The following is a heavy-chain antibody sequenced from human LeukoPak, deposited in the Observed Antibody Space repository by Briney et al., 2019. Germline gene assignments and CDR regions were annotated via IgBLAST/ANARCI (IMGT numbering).Heavy chain of an antibody. V-gene: IGHV3-21*01. CDR1: GFTFSSYS. CDR2: ISSSSSYI. J-gene: IGHJ6*02. CDR3: ARAGDYYGSGSYYSPYGMDV. D-gene: IGHD3-10*01. Sequence: PGGSLRLSCAASGFTFSSYSMNWVHQAPGKGLEWVSSISSSSSYIYYADSVKGRFTISRDNAKNSLYLQMNSLRAEDTAVYYCARAGDYYGSGSYYSPYGMDVWGQGTTVTVSS.